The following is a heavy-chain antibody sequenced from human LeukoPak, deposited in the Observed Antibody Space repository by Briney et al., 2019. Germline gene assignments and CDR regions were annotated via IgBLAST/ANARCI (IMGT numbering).Heavy chain of an antibody. V-gene: IGHV4-59*01. CDR2: IHYSGST. CDR1: GASISSDY. D-gene: IGHD4/OR15-4a*01. J-gene: IGHJ4*02. Sequence: KSSETLSLTCTVSGASISSDYWSWIRQPPGKGLEWIGYIHYSGSTNYNPSLKSRVTISVDTSNNQFSLKLSSVTSADTAVYYCARDAGATAYWGQGALVTVSS. CDR3: ARDAGATAY.